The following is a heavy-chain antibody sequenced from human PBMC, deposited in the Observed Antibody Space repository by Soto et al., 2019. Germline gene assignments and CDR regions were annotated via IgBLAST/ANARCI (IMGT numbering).Heavy chain of an antibody. CDR2: TYYRSNWYT. Sequence: SPTLSLTCVLSGGSVSTNSATWDWIRQSPSRGLEWLGRTYYRSNWYTDYAVSVKGRITISPDTSNNQLSLQLNSVTPDDTAVYYCARLIGNSWLDSWGQGTLVTVSS. CDR3: ARLIGNSWLDS. D-gene: IGHD2-8*01. CDR1: GGSVSTNSAT. V-gene: IGHV6-1*01. J-gene: IGHJ5*01.